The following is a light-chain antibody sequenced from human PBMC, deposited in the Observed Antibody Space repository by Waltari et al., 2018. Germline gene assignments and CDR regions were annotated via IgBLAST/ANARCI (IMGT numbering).Light chain of an antibody. V-gene: IGKV1-33*01. J-gene: IGKJ4*01. Sequence: EIQMTQSPSSLSTSVGDRVTITCQTSQDISNYLNWYQQKPGKAPKLLIYAASNLETGVPSRFSGSGSGTNFTFTISSLQSEDIATYYCQQHDNLPLAFGGGPRWKSN. CDR1: QDISNY. CDR2: AAS. CDR3: QQHDNLPLA.